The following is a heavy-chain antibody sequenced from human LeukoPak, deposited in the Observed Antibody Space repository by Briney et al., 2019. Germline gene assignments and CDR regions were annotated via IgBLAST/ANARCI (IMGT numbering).Heavy chain of an antibody. CDR2: ISGGGGST. CDR3: AEMGALDI. D-gene: IGHD5-24*01. V-gene: IGHV3-23*01. Sequence: GGSLRLSCAASGFSFSSYALSWVRQAPGKGLEWVSVISGGGGSTYYADSVKGRFTISRDNSKNTLYLQMNSLRAEDTAVYYCAEMGALDIWGQGAMVTASS. J-gene: IGHJ3*02. CDR1: GFSFSSYA.